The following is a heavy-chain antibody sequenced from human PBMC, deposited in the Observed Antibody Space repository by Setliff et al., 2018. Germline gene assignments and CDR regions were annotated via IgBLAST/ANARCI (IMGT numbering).Heavy chain of an antibody. J-gene: IGHJ4*02. Sequence: GGSLRLSCAASGFTFSTYRMHWVRQAPGKGLEWVAVIWGDGGTKYHADSVKGRFTISRDNSKNTLYLQMNSLRPEDTAVYYCARTRSGSGCYAGLESWGQGTPVTVSS. CDR3: ARTRSGSGCYAGLES. CDR2: IWGDGGTK. V-gene: IGHV3-33*08. CDR1: GFTFSTYR. D-gene: IGHD2-15*01.